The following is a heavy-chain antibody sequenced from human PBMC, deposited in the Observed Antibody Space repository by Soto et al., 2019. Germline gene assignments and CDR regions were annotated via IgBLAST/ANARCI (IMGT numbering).Heavy chain of an antibody. Sequence: PGGSLRLSCAASGFTFSNYAMTWVRQTPGKGLEWVSTIARGAARGADTWYADSVKGRFTISRDNSKNTLYLQMNSLRVEDTAVYSCAKDPGSYLDSDYWGLGTLVTVSS. V-gene: IGHV3-23*01. CDR1: GFTFSNYA. CDR2: IARGAARGADT. D-gene: IGHD1-26*01. J-gene: IGHJ4*02. CDR3: AKDPGSYLDSDY.